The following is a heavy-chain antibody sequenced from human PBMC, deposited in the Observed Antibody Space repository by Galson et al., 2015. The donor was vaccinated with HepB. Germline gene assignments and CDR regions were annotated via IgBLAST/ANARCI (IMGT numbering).Heavy chain of an antibody. CDR2: ISGRGDNT. D-gene: IGHD1-26*01. J-gene: IGHJ4*02. CDR1: GFTFSSYA. CDR3: AKEIYMGGPLFDC. V-gene: IGHV3-23*01. Sequence: SLRLSCAASGFTFSSYAMSWVRQAPGKGLEWVSVISGRGDNTYYADSVKGRFTIFRDNSRNTLFLQMNSLRAEDTAVYYCAKEIYMGGPLFDCWGQGTLVTVSS.